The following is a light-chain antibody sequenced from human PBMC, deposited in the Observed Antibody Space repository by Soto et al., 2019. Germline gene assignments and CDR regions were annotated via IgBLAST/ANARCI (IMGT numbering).Light chain of an antibody. CDR3: QQYNDWQPIT. CDR1: QSVSNN. J-gene: IGKJ5*01. V-gene: IGKV3-15*01. Sequence: EIMMTQSPATLSVSPGESATLSCRASQSVSNNLAWYQHKPGQAPRLLIYYASTRATGIPARFSGSGSGTEFTLTISSLQSEDFALYYCQQYNDWQPITFGQGTRLEIK. CDR2: YAS.